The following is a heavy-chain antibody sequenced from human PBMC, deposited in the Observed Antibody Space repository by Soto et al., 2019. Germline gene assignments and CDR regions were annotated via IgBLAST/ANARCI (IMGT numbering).Heavy chain of an antibody. CDR3: SRGDATKIVVTTYYGMDV. CDR1: GGTLRNYG. J-gene: IGHJ6*02. CDR2: IIPVFGTA. D-gene: IGHD4-17*01. V-gene: IGHV1-69*12. Sequence: QVQLVQSGAEVKKPGSSVRVSCKASGGTLRNYGISWVRQAPGQGLEWMGGIIPVFGTANYAQKFQGRVTITADESTSTVYMDVTSLRSEDTAVYYCSRGDATKIVVTTYYGMDVWGQGTTGTVSS.